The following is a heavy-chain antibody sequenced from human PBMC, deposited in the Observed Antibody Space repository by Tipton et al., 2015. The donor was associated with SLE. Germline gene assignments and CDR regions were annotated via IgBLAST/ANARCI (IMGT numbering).Heavy chain of an antibody. CDR1: GFTFSSYA. V-gene: IGHV3-30-3*01. J-gene: IGHJ4*02. Sequence: SLRLSCAASGFTFSSYAMHWVRQAPGKGLEWVAVISYDGSNKYYADSVKGRFTISRDNSKNTLYLQMNSLRAEDTAVYYCARSDDYANYWGQGTLVTVSS. D-gene: IGHD4-17*01. CDR3: ARSDDYANY. CDR2: ISYDGSNK.